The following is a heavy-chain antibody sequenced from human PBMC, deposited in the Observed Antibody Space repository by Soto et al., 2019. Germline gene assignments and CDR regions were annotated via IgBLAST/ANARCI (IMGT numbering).Heavy chain of an antibody. D-gene: IGHD3-10*01. V-gene: IGHV1-2*04. CDR3: AREYYYGSGSSHAFDY. Sequence: GASVKVSCKASGYTFTNYGISWVRQAPGQGLEWMGWINPNSGGTNYAQKFQGWVTMTRDTSISTAYMELSRLRSDDTAVYYCAREYYYGSGSSHAFDYWGQGTLVTVS. CDR2: INPNSGGT. CDR1: GYTFTNYG. J-gene: IGHJ4*02.